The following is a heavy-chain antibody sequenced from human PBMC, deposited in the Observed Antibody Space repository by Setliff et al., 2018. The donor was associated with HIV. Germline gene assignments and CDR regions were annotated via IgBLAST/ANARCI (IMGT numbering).Heavy chain of an antibody. J-gene: IGHJ4*02. CDR1: GGSISSYY. D-gene: IGHD3-10*01. V-gene: IGHV4-59*01. CDR3: ARGRDKYGPIDY. CDR2: IYYSGVT. Sequence: PSETLSLTCTVSGGSISSYYWNWIRQPPGKGLEWIGYIYYSGVTNYNPSLKSRVTISLDTSKNQFSLKLSSVTAADTAVYYCARGRDKYGPIDYWGQGTLVTVSS.